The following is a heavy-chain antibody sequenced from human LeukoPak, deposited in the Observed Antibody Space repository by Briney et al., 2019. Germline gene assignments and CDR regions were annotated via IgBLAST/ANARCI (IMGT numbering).Heavy chain of an antibody. J-gene: IGHJ6*02. V-gene: IGHV3-66*02. CDR1: GFTVSSNY. CDR2: IYSGCST. D-gene: IGHD3-3*01. Sequence: GGSLRLSCAASGFTVSSNYMSWVRQAPGKGLEGVSVIYSGCSTYYAHSVKGLFTISRDNSKNTLYLQMNSLRAEDTAVYYCARGGFLEWLYGMDVWGQGTTVTVSS. CDR3: ARGGFLEWLYGMDV.